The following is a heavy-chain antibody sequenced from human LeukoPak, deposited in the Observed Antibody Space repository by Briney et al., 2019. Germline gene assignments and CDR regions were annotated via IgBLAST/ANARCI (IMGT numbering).Heavy chain of an antibody. CDR1: GFSLSNYW. V-gene: IGHV3-7*01. CDR2: IRQDGSEK. D-gene: IGHD3-22*01. Sequence: GGSLRLSCAASGFSLSNYWMIWVRQTPGKGLEWVTNIRQDGSEKFYVDSVKGRFTISRDNAKNSLYLQMNSLRAEDTAVYYCARDVHYYDSSGYYLWGQGTLVTVSS. CDR3: ARDVHYYDSSGYYL. J-gene: IGHJ5*02.